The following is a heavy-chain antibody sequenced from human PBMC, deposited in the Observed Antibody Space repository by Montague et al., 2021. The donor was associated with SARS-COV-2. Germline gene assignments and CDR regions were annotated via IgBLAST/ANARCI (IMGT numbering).Heavy chain of an antibody. V-gene: IGHV3-23*01. CDR2: FTGGSGGST. Sequence: SLRLSCAASGFTFSSYAMSWVRQAPGKGLEWVSTFTGGSGGSTYYANSVKGRFTISRDSSKNTLYLQMNNLRAEDTAVYYCAKDRWGGPGPLDPFDYWGQGTLVTVSS. CDR3: AKDRWGGPGPLDPFDY. D-gene: IGHD3-10*01. CDR1: GFTFSSYA. J-gene: IGHJ4*02.